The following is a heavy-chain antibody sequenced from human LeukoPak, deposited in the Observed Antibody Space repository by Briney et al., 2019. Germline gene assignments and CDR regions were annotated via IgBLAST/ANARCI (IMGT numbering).Heavy chain of an antibody. V-gene: IGHV4-61*02. CDR3: ARHSPGASEVYCSSTSCLQKYYFDY. J-gene: IGHJ4*02. CDR2: IYTRGST. D-gene: IGHD2-2*01. Sequence: PSETLSLTCTVSGGSISSGSYYWTWIRQPAGKGLEWIGRIYTRGSTNYNPSLKSRVTISVDTSKNQFSLKLSSVTAADTAVYYCARHSPGASEVYCSSTSCLQKYYFDYWGQGTLVTVSS. CDR1: GGSISSGSYY.